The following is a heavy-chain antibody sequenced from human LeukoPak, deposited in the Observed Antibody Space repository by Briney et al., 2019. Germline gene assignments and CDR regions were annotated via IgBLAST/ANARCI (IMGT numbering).Heavy chain of an antibody. CDR1: GFTFGSYA. D-gene: IGHD3-10*01. J-gene: IGHJ2*01. CDR3: AKATLWFGEWKDGWYFDL. Sequence: GGFLRLSCAASGFTFGSYAMSWVRQAPGKGLEWVSAISGSGGSTYYADSVKGRFTISRDNSKNTLYLQMNSLRAEDTAVYYCAKATLWFGEWKDGWYFDLWGRGTLVTVSS. CDR2: ISGSGGST. V-gene: IGHV3-23*01.